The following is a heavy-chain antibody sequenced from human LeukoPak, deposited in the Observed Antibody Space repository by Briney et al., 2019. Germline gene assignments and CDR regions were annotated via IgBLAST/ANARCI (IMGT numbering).Heavy chain of an antibody. D-gene: IGHD2-2*01. J-gene: IGHJ4*02. V-gene: IGHV4-39*07. CDR1: GGSISSSSYY. Sequence: SETLSLTCTVSGGSISSSSYYWGWIRQPPGKGLEWIGSIYYSGSTYHNPSLKSRVTISVDTSKNQFSLKLSSVTAADTAVYYCARLSGYIVVVPAAIDYWGQGTLVTVSS. CDR2: IYYSGST. CDR3: ARLSGYIVVVPAAIDY.